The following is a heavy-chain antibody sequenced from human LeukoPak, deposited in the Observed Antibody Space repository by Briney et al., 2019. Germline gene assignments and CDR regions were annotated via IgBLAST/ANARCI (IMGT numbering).Heavy chain of an antibody. CDR3: ARAARYSSGYYYFDY. V-gene: IGHV3-74*01. CDR2: INTDGTTT. J-gene: IGHJ4*02. CDR1: GFTFSSYW. D-gene: IGHD6-19*01. Sequence: GGSLRLSCAASGFTFSSYWMHWVRQVPGKGLVWVSRINTDGTTTTHADPVEGRFTISRDNAKNTLYLQMTSLRAEDTAVYYCARAARYSSGYYYFDYWGQGSLVTVSS.